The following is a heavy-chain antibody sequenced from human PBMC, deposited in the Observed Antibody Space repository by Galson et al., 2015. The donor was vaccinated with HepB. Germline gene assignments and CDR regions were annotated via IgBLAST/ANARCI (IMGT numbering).Heavy chain of an antibody. CDR2: IIPIFGTA. CDR3: ARGEMGYYYYYYMDV. J-gene: IGHJ6*03. D-gene: IGHD3-16*01. V-gene: IGHV1-69*13. CDR1: GGTFSSYA. Sequence: SVKVSCKASGGTFSSYAISWVRQAPGQGLEWMGGIIPIFGTANYAQKFQGRVTITADESTSTAYMELSSLRSEDTAVYYCARGEMGYYYYYYMDVWGKGTTVTVSS.